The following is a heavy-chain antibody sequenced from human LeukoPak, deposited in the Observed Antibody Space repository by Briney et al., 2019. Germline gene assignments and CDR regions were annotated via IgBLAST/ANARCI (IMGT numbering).Heavy chain of an antibody. Sequence: GGSLRLSCTASGFTFGDYAMSWVRQAPGNGLEWVGFIRSKAYGGTTEYAASVKGRFTVSRDDSKSIAYLQMNSLKTEDTAAYYCTRGDYDILTGQTWGQGTLVTVSS. CDR1: GFTFGDYA. CDR2: IRSKAYGGTT. J-gene: IGHJ4*02. D-gene: IGHD3-9*01. CDR3: TRGDYDILTGQT. V-gene: IGHV3-49*04.